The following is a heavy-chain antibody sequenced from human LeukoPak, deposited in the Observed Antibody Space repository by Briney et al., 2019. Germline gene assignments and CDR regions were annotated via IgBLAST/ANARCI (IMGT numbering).Heavy chain of an antibody. CDR1: GFTSRTYW. V-gene: IGHV3-74*01. Sequence: PGGSLRLSCAVSGFTSRTYWMHWVRQVPGKGLVWVSRINEDGSITNYADSVKGRFTISRDNGKNSLYLQMNSLRVEDTAVYYCARDRAAPTWYFDLWGRGTLVTVSS. D-gene: IGHD2-15*01. CDR3: ARDRAAPTWYFDL. J-gene: IGHJ2*01. CDR2: INEDGSIT.